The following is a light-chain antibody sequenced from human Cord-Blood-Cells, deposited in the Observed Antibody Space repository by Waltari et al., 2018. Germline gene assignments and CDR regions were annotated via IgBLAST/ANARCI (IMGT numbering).Light chain of an antibody. CDR2: WAS. V-gene: IGKV4-1*01. Sequence: DIVMTQSPDSLAVSLGERAPTNCKSSQSVLYSSNNKNYFAWYQQKPGQPPKLLIYWASTRESGVPDRFSGSGSGTDFTLTISSLQAEDVAVYYCQQYYSTPFTFGPGTKVDIK. CDR1: QSVLYSSNNKNY. CDR3: QQYYSTPFT. J-gene: IGKJ3*01.